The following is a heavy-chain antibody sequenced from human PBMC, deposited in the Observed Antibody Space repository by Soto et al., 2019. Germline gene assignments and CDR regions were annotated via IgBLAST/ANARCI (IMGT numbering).Heavy chain of an antibody. J-gene: IGHJ6*02. CDR1: GYTFTSYV. V-gene: IGHV1-18*01. CDR3: ARVVATVAGPYGMDV. Sequence: ASVKVSCKASGYTFTSYVISWVRQAPAQGLEWMGWISAYNGNTNFAQKLQGRVTMTTDTSTSTAYMELRSLGSDDTAVYYCARVVATVAGPYGMDVWGQGTTVTVSS. D-gene: IGHD6-19*01. CDR2: ISAYNGNT.